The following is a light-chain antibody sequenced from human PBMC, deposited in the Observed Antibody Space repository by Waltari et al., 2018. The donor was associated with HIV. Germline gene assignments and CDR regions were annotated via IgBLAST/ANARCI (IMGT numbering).Light chain of an antibody. CDR2: DVS. J-gene: IGLJ2*01. CDR1: SSDVGGYNY. V-gene: IGLV2-14*01. CDR3: SSYTSSSTLV. Sequence: QSALTQPASVSGSPGQSITIPCTGTSSDVGGYNYVSWYQQHPGKAPKLMIYDVSNLPSGVSNRFSGSKSGNTASLTISGLQAEDEAEYYCSSYTSSSTLVFGGGTKLTVL.